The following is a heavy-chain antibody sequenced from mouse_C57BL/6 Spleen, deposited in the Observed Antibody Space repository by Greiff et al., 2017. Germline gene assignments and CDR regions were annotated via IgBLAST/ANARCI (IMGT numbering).Heavy chain of an antibody. J-gene: IGHJ4*01. V-gene: IGHV1-55*01. Sequence: QVQLQQSGAELVKPGASVKMSCKASGYTFTSYWITWVKQRPGQGLEWIGDIYPGSGSTNYNEKFKSKATLTVDTSSSTAYMQLSSLTSEDSAVYYCARLYYYGSSSYAMDYWGQGTSVTVSS. D-gene: IGHD1-1*01. CDR1: GYTFTSYW. CDR3: ARLYYYGSSSYAMDY. CDR2: IYPGSGST.